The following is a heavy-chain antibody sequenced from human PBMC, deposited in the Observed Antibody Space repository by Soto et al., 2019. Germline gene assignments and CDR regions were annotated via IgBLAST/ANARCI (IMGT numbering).Heavy chain of an antibody. CDR1: GGSFSGYY. J-gene: IGHJ4*02. V-gene: IGHV4-34*01. CDR3: ARGSSYDFWSGYDY. Sequence: SETLSLACAVYGGSFSGYYWSWIRQPPGKGLEWIGEINHSGSTNYNPSLKSRVTISVDTSKNQFSLKLSSVTAADTAVYYCARGSSYDFWSGYDYWGQGTLVTVSS. D-gene: IGHD3-3*01. CDR2: INHSGST.